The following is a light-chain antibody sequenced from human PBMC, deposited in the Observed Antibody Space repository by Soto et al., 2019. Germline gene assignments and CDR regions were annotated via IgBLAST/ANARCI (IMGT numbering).Light chain of an antibody. CDR2: GAS. J-gene: IGKJ1*01. CDR1: QSISSNY. CDR3: QQYGSSGT. Sequence: EIVMTQSPGTLSLSPGERATLSYRASQSISSNYLAWYQQKPGQAPRLLIYGASRRATGIPDRFSGSGSGTDFTLTISRLEPEDFAVYYCQQYGSSGTFGQGTKVDIK. V-gene: IGKV3-20*01.